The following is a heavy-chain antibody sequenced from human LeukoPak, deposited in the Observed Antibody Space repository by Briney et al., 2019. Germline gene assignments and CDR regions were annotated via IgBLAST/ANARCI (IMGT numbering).Heavy chain of an antibody. D-gene: IGHD6-19*01. CDR2: ISGSGRNI. V-gene: IGHV3-11*01. J-gene: IGHJ4*02. CDR1: GFTFRDYY. CDR3: AREDGSGWPSHDH. Sequence: GGSLRLSCEPSGFTFRDYYMTWIREAPGKGLEWLLYISGSGRNIYYADSVRGRFTVSRDNAKNSLFLQMNSLRVEDTGVYYCAREDGSGWPSHDHWGQGTLVAVS.